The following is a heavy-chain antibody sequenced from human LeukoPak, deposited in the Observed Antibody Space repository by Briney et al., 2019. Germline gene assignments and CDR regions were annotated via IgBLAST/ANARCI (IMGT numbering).Heavy chain of an antibody. CDR3: ARQMAVAGKVGFDY. CDR2: IYTTGST. CDR1: GGSISSYY. Sequence: SETLSLTCTVSGGSISSYYWTWIRQPAGKGLEWIGRIYTTGSTNYNPSLNSRVTMSVDTSKKQFSLKLSSVTAADTAVYYCARQMAVAGKVGFDYWGQGTLVTVSS. V-gene: IGHV4-4*07. J-gene: IGHJ4*02. D-gene: IGHD6-19*01.